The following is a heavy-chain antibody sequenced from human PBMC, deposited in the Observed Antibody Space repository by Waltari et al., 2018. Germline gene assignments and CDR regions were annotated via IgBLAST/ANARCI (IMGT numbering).Heavy chain of an antibody. CDR3: TREANGGGISGVGY. CDR1: GLTFGDYA. V-gene: IGHV3-49*03. Sequence: EVQLVESGGGLVQPGRSLRLSCTASGLTFGDYAMSWFRPAPGKGLEWVGFIRSKAYGGTTEYAASVKGRFTISRDDSKSIAYLQMNSLKTEDTAVYYCTREANGGGISGVGYWGQGTLVTVSS. CDR2: IRSKAYGGTT. D-gene: IGHD2-8*01. J-gene: IGHJ4*02.